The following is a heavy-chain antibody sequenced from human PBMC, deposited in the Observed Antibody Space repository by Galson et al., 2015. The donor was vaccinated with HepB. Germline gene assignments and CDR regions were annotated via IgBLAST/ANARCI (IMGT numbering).Heavy chain of an antibody. Sequence: SLRLSCAASGFSFDTHAMSWVRQAPGKGLEWISGISGNGDSTFYGDSVKGRFTVSRDNSKNILFLQMNSLRAEDTGLYFCAKGYGSFDSWGHGILVTVSS. CDR3: AKGYGSFDS. CDR1: GFSFDTHA. V-gene: IGHV3-23*01. D-gene: IGHD3-10*01. CDR2: ISGNGDST. J-gene: IGHJ5*01.